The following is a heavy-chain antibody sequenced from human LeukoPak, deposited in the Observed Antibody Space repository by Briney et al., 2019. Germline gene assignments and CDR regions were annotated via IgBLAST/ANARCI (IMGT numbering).Heavy chain of an antibody. J-gene: IGHJ6*02. CDR2: ISSSGAYI. D-gene: IGHD2-15*01. CDR3: TRRKVIAATSGYSTLYNYYGMDV. Sequence: GGSLRLSCAASGFTFSSFTMNWVRQAPGKGLEWVSSISSSGAYIYYADSMKGRFTISRDNAKNSLYLQMNSLRAVDTAVYYCTRRKVIAATSGYSTLYNYYGMDVWGPGTTVTVAS. V-gene: IGHV3-21*01. CDR1: GFTFSSFT.